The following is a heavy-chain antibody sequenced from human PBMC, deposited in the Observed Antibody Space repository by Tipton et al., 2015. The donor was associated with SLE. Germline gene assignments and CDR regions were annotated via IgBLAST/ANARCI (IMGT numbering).Heavy chain of an antibody. V-gene: IGHV4-38-2*01. D-gene: IGHD3-16*01. CDR2: IYHSGST. J-gene: IGHJ2*01. CDR1: GYSISSGYY. Sequence: LRLSCAVSGYSISSGYYWGWIRQPPGKGLEWIGEIYHSGSTNYNPSLKSRVTISVDKSKKQFSLKLTSVTAADTAVYYCARIYDYVWPRYFDLWGRGTLVTVSS. CDR3: ARIYDYVWPRYFDL.